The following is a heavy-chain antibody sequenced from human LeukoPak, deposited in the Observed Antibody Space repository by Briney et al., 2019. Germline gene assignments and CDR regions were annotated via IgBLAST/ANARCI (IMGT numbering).Heavy chain of an antibody. Sequence: ASVKVSCKASGYTFTAYGFSWVRQAPGQGLEWMGWISGYNGDTNYAQRLQGRVTLTTDTSTSTGYMELRSLRSDDTAVYYCARAGSQLWFFDYWGQGTLVTVSS. D-gene: IGHD5-18*01. J-gene: IGHJ4*02. CDR1: GYTFTAYG. CDR3: ARAGSQLWFFDY. CDR2: ISGYNGDT. V-gene: IGHV1-18*01.